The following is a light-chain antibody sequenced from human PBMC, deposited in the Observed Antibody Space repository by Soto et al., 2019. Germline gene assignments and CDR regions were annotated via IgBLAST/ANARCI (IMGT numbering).Light chain of an antibody. Sequence: EIVLTQSPGTLSLSPGERATLSCRASQSVSSNLAWYQQKPGQAARLLIYDASKRATAIPPRFSGSGSGTDCTLTVSSLQSEEFAVYYCQQYNNWVFGPGTKVDIK. CDR2: DAS. J-gene: IGKJ3*01. CDR3: QQYNNWV. CDR1: QSVSSN. V-gene: IGKV3D-15*01.